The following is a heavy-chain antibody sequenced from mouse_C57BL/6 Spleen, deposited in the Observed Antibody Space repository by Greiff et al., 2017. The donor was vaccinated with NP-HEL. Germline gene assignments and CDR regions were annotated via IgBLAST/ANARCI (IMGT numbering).Heavy chain of an antibody. CDR1: GYSITSGYD. V-gene: IGHV3-1*01. CDR2: ISYSGST. D-gene: IGHD4-1*01. Sequence: VQLKESGPGMVKPSQSLSLTCTVTGYSITSGYDWHWIRHFPGNKLEWMGYISYSGSTNYNPSLKSRISITHDTSKNHFFLKLNSVTTEDTATYYCARARGLGQYYLDYWGQGTTLTVSS. J-gene: IGHJ2*01. CDR3: ARARGLGQYYLDY.